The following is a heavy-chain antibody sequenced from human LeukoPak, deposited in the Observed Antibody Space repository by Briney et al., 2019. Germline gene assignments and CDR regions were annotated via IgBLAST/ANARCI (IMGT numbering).Heavy chain of an antibody. Sequence: ASVKVSCKASGYTFTSYDINWVRQATGQGLEWMGWMNPNSGNTGYAQKFQGRVTITRNTSISTAYMELSSLRSEDTAVYYCARGGGTSYYDFWSGYYRNWFDPWGQGTLVTVSP. J-gene: IGHJ5*02. CDR2: MNPNSGNT. V-gene: IGHV1-8*03. CDR1: GYTFTSYD. CDR3: ARGGGTSYYDFWSGYYRNWFDP. D-gene: IGHD3-3*01.